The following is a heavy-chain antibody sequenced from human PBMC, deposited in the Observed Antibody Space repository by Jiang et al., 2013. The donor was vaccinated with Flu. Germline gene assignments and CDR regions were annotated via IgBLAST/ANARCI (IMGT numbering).Heavy chain of an antibody. CDR2: INVAKGNT. D-gene: IGHD3-10*01. V-gene: IGHV1-3*01. CDR3: AIGFYFGSGKSRAPESLFYYYYGLDV. Sequence: QSGAEVKKPGTSVRLSCEASDYTFTSYVIHWVRQAPGQGLEWMGWINVAKGNTQYSQRVQDRVTISRDTSAATTAYMELSGLRSDDTAVYYCAIGFYFGSGKSRAPESLFYYYYGLDVWGLGTTVTVSS. J-gene: IGHJ6*02. CDR1: DYTFTSYV.